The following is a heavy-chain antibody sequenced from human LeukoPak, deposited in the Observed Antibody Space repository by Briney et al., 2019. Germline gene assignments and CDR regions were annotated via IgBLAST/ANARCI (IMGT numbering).Heavy chain of an antibody. V-gene: IGHV6-1*01. D-gene: IGHD6-13*01. CDR1: GDSVSSIIAT. CDR3: ARERSSWYYLDY. CDR2: TYYRSQWYH. J-gene: IGHJ4*02. Sequence: QTLARTSVISGDSVSSIIATLNWIRQCPSRRLESLGRTYYRSQWYHDYAVSVRSRITINPDTSRNQFSLQLSSVTPEDTAVYFCARERSSWYYLDYWGQGMLVTVSS.